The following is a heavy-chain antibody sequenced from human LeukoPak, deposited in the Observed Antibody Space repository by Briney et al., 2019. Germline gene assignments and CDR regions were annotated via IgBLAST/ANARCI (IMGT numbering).Heavy chain of an antibody. CDR1: GFTFSSYA. Sequence: GGSLRLSCAASGFTFSSYAMSWVRQAPGKGLEWVSDISGSGSNTYYADSVKGRFTISRDNSKNTLYLQMNNLRAEDTAVYYCARGPKLGLNTLDAFDIWGQGTMVTVSS. V-gene: IGHV3-23*01. CDR2: ISGSGSNT. CDR3: ARGPKLGLNTLDAFDI. D-gene: IGHD7-27*01. J-gene: IGHJ3*02.